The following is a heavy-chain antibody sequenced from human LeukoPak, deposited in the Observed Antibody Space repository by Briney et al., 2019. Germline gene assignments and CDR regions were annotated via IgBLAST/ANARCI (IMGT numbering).Heavy chain of an antibody. D-gene: IGHD5-24*01. Sequence: PSETLSLTCTVSGGSISSSSYYWGWIRQPPGKGLEWIGSIYYSGSTYYNPSLKSRVTISVDTSKNQFSLKLSSVTAADTAVYHCARGGDGYNWVLDYWGQGTLVTVSS. CDR3: ARGGDGYNWVLDY. V-gene: IGHV4-39*01. CDR1: GGSISSSSYY. J-gene: IGHJ4*02. CDR2: IYYSGST.